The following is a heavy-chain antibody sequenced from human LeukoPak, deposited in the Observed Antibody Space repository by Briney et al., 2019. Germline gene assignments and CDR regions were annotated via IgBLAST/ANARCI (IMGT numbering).Heavy chain of an antibody. J-gene: IGHJ5*01. V-gene: IGHV3-23*01. CDR2: ISASGGTT. Sequence: GGSLRLSCAASGFTFSTYAMSWVRQAPGKGLEWVSAISASGGTTYYADSVKGRFTISRDNSKNTLYLQMNSLRAEDTAVYYCAKEPREYCSSTSCPNWFDSWGQGTLVTVSS. CDR3: AKEPREYCSSTSCPNWFDS. CDR1: GFTFSTYA. D-gene: IGHD2-2*01.